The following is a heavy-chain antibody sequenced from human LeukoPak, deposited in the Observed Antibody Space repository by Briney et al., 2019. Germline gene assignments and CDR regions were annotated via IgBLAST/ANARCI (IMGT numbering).Heavy chain of an antibody. CDR2: ISYDGSNK. CDR1: GFTFSSYA. Sequence: GGSLRLSCAASGFTFSSYAMHRVRQAPGKGLEWVAVISYDGSNKYYADSVKGRFTISRDNSKNTLYLQMNSLRAEDTAVYYCARGVVVTAYSYFQHWGQGTLVTVSS. J-gene: IGHJ1*01. D-gene: IGHD2-21*02. V-gene: IGHV3-30-3*01. CDR3: ARGVVVTAYSYFQH.